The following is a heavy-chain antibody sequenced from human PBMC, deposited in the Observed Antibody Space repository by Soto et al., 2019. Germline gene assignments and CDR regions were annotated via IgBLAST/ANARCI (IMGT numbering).Heavy chain of an antibody. D-gene: IGHD3-22*01. J-gene: IGHJ4*02. CDR3: ARSSPSVSSGYSNPDY. CDR1: GFTFSSCA. CDR2: ISYDGSNK. Sequence: QVQLVESGGGVVQPGRSLRLSCAASGFTFSSCAMHWVRQAPGKGLEWGAVISYDGSNKYYADSVKGRFTISRDNSKNTLYLQMNSLRAEDTAVYYCARSSPSVSSGYSNPDYWGQGTLVTVSS. V-gene: IGHV3-30-3*01.